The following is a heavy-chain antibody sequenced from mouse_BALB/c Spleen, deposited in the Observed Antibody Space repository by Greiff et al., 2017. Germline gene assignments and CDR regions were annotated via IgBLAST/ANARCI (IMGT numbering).Heavy chain of an antibody. CDR2: ISNGGGST. Sequence: EVQLVESGGGLVQPGGSLKLSCAASGFTFSSYTMSWVRQTPEKRLEWVAYISNGGGSTYYPDTVKGRFTISRDNAKNTLYLQMSSLKSEDTAMYYCARHGGLGGAMDYWGQGTSVTVSS. CDR3: ARHGGLGGAMDY. V-gene: IGHV5-12-2*01. D-gene: IGHD3-2*02. J-gene: IGHJ4*01. CDR1: GFTFSSYT.